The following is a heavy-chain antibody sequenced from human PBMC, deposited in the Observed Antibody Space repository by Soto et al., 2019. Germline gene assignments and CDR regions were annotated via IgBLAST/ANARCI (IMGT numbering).Heavy chain of an antibody. J-gene: IGHJ6*02. Sequence: PGESLKISCKGSGYSFTSYWISWVRQMPGKGLEWMGRIDPSDSDTRYSPSFQGQVTISADKSISTAYLQWSSLKASDTAMYYCARRPMVRGYYYYYGMDVWGQGTTVTVSS. D-gene: IGHD3-10*01. V-gene: IGHV5-51*01. CDR1: GYSFTSYW. CDR3: ARRPMVRGYYYYYGMDV. CDR2: IDPSDSDT.